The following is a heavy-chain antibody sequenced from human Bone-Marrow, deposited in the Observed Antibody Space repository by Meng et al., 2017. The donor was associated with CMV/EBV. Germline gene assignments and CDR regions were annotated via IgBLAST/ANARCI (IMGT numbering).Heavy chain of an antibody. J-gene: IGHJ4*02. CDR1: GFTLSNYG. CDR2: MSRDGNYK. D-gene: IGHD3-22*01. Sequence: AAAGFTLSNYGVHWVRQAPGKGLEWVASMSRDGNYKHYADSVKGRFTISRDNSKNTLYLQMNSLRTEDTAVYYCASDYYDDSGYGHWGQGTLVTVSS. CDR3: ASDYYDDSGYGH. V-gene: IGHV3-30*04.